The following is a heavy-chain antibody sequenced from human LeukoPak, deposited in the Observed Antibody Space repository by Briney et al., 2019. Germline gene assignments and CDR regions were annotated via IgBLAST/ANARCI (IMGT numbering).Heavy chain of an antibody. CDR1: GFIFRDYY. CDR3: ARDYGVGDYYYYGLDV. D-gene: IGHD4-17*01. Sequence: SGGSLRLSCEASGFIFRDYYMSWIRQAPGKGLDWLSYISSSGTKIHYADSVKGRFTISRDNAKNSLYLQMNNLRAEDTAVYYCARDYGVGDYYYYGLDVWGQGTTVTVSS. J-gene: IGHJ6*02. V-gene: IGHV3-11*01. CDR2: ISSSGTKI.